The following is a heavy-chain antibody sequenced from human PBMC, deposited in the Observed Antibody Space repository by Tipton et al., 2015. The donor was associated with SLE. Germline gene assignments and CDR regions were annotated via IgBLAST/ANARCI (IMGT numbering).Heavy chain of an antibody. J-gene: IGHJ4*02. V-gene: IGHV4-30-4*08. D-gene: IGHD6-19*01. CDR3: ARTVCGWYDYFDY. CDR1: GGSISSGDYY. CDR2: IYYSGST. Sequence: TLSLTCTVSGGSISSGDYYWSWIRQPPGKGLEWIGYIYYSGSTYYNPSLKSRVTISVDTSKNQFSLKLSSVTAADTAVYYCARTVCGWYDYFDYWGQGTLVTVSS.